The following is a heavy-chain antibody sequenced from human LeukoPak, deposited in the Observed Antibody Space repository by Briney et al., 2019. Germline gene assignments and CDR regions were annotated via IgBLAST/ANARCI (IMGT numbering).Heavy chain of an antibody. D-gene: IGHD3-10*01. CDR1: GFTFDTYN. J-gene: IGHJ4*02. CDR2: IRSHSSYI. CDR3: ARGIAIRGLIISPFDY. Sequence: GGSLRLSCAASGFTFDTYNFNWVRQAPGKGLEWVATIRSHSSYIHYADSVKGRFIISRDDAKKSMYLQMNSLRVEDTAVYFCARGIAIRGLIISPFDYWGQGTLVTVSS. V-gene: IGHV3-21*01.